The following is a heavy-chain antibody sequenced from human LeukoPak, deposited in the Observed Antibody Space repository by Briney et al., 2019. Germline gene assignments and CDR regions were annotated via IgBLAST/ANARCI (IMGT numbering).Heavy chain of an antibody. D-gene: IGHD3-3*01. V-gene: IGHV1-18*01. J-gene: IGHJ6*02. Sequence: WASVKVSCKASGYTFTSYGISWVRQAPGQGLEWMGWISAYNGNTNYAQKLRGRVTMTTDTSTSTAYMELRSLRSDDTAVYYCARDRKGDFWSGSLYGMDVWGQGTTVTVSS. CDR1: GYTFTSYG. CDR2: ISAYNGNT. CDR3: ARDRKGDFWSGSLYGMDV.